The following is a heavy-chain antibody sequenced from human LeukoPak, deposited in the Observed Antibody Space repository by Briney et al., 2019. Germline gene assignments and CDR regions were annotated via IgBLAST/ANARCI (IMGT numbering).Heavy chain of an antibody. CDR3: ARVGDDYNGMDV. CDR2: IYYSGST. V-gene: IGHV4-59*01. D-gene: IGHD3-10*01. J-gene: IGHJ6*02. CDR1: GDSISSYY. Sequence: PSETLSLTCTVSGDSISSYYWSWIRQPPGKGLEWIGYIYYSGSTNYNPSLKSRVTISVDTSKNQFSLKLSSVTAADTAVYYCARVGDDYNGMDVWGQGTTVTVSS.